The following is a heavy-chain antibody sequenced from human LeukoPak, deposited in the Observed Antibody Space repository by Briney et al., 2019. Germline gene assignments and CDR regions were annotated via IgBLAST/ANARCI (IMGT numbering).Heavy chain of an antibody. CDR1: GFTVSSNY. CDR3: AREPLGYCSSTSCYPVY. D-gene: IGHD2-2*01. CDR2: IYSGGST. Sequence: GGSLRLSCAASGFTVSSNYMSWVRQAPGKGLEWVSVIYSGGSTYYADSVKGRFTISRDNAKNSLYLQMNSLRAEDTAVYYCAREPLGYCSSTSCYPVYWGQGTLVTVSS. J-gene: IGHJ4*02. V-gene: IGHV3-53*01.